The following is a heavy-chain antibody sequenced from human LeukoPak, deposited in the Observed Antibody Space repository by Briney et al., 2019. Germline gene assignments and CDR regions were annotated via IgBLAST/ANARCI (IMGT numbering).Heavy chain of an antibody. V-gene: IGHV3-43*02. CDR3: AQDWWGSYLS. J-gene: IGHJ4*02. CDR2: IYGDGGTT. D-gene: IGHD1-26*01. CDR1: GFTFASYA. Sequence: GGSLRLSCAASGFTFASYAMHWVRQAPGKGLEYVSLIYGDGGTTHYADSVKGRFSISRDNSKNSLYLQMNSMRTEDTAIYYCAQDWWGSYLSWGRGTLVTVSS.